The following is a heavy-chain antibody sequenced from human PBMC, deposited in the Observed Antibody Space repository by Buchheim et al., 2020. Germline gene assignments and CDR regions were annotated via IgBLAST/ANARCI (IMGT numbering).Heavy chain of an antibody. V-gene: IGHV4-30-2*01. Sequence: QLQLQESGSGLVKPSQPLSLTCAVSGGSISSGGYSWSWIRQPPGKGLEWIGYIYHSGSTYYNPSLKSRVTISVDRSKNQFSLKLSSVTAADTAVYYCARSGGSEYYDSSGPNDAFDIWGQGT. J-gene: IGHJ3*02. CDR2: IYHSGST. CDR3: ARSGGSEYYDSSGPNDAFDI. D-gene: IGHD3-22*01. CDR1: GGSISSGGYS.